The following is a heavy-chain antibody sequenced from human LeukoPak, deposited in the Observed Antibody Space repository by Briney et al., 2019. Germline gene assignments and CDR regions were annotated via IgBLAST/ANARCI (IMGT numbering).Heavy chain of an antibody. J-gene: IGHJ4*02. V-gene: IGHV3-23*01. D-gene: IGHD6-13*01. CDR2: ISGSGGST. CDR1: GFTFSSYA. Sequence: GGSLRLSCAASGFTFSSYAMSWVRQAPGKGLEWVSGISGSGGSTYHADSVKGRFTISRDNSKNTLYLQVNSLRAEDTAVYYCAAQQLVPWYFDYWGQGTLVTVSS. CDR3: AAQQLVPWYFDY.